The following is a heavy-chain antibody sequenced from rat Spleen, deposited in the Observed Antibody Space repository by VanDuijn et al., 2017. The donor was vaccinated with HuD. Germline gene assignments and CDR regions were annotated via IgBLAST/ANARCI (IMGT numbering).Heavy chain of an antibody. V-gene: IGHV2-72*01. CDR2: IWGDGST. D-gene: IGHD1-10*01. J-gene: IGHJ1*01. CDR1: GFSLTSHA. Sequence: QVQLRESGPGLMQPSETLSLTCTVSGFSLTSHAVGWVRQPLGEGLVWMGGIWGDGSTDYSSALKSRLSISRDTSKSLVFLKMNSLQTEDIATYYCARSNYRYWYFDFWGPGTMVTVSS. CDR3: ARSNYRYWYFDF.